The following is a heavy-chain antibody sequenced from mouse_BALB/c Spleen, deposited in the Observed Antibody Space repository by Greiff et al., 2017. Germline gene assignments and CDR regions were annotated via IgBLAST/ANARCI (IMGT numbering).Heavy chain of an antibody. CDR3: ARDGGYHWYFDV. V-gene: IGHV7-3*02. Sequence: EVKLMESGGGLVQPGGSLRLSCATSGFTFTDYYMSWVRQPPGKALEWLGFIRNKANGYTTEYSASVKGRFTISRDNSQSILYLQMNTLRAEDSATYYCARDGGYHWYFDVWGAGTTVTVSS. J-gene: IGHJ1*01. D-gene: IGHD2-2*01. CDR2: IRNKANGYTT. CDR1: GFTFTDYY.